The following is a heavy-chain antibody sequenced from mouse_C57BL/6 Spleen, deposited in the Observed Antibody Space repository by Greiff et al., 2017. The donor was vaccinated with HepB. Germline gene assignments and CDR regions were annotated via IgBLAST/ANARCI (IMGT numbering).Heavy chain of an antibody. CDR2: IDPSDSYT. Sequence: QVQLQQPGAELVRPGTSVKLSCKASGYTFTSYWMHWVKQRPGQGLEWIGVIDPSDSYTNYNQKFKGKATLTVDTSSSTAYMQLSSLTSEDSAVYYCARLRYYAMDYWGQGTSVTVSS. J-gene: IGHJ4*01. CDR1: GYTFTSYW. V-gene: IGHV1-59*01. CDR3: ARLRYYAMDY.